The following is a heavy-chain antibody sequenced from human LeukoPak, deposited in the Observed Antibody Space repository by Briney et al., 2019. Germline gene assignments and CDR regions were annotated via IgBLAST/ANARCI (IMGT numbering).Heavy chain of an antibody. CDR2: IYYSGST. J-gene: IGHJ4*02. Sequence: SETLSLTCTVSGGSISSSSYYWGWLRQPPGRGLEGIGSIYYSGSTYYNPSVKSRVTISVDTSKNQFSLKLSSVTAAATAVYYCARGSSGSSYYFDYWGQGTLVTVSS. CDR1: GGSISSSSYY. CDR3: ARGSSGSSYYFDY. D-gene: IGHD3-10*01. V-gene: IGHV4-39*07.